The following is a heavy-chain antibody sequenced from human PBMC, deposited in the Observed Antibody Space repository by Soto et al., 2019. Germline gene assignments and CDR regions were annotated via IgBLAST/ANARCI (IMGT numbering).Heavy chain of an antibody. CDR2: ISYSGST. J-gene: IGHJ4*02. V-gene: IGHV4-59*01. D-gene: IGHD3-16*01. CDR1: GGSISNYY. Sequence: PSETLSLTCTVSGGSISNYYWTWIRQPPGKGLEWIGYISYSGSTNYNPSLKSRVTISLDTSNKQFSLKLSPVTAADKAVYYCARGSDGDYSDYWGQGTLVTVSS. CDR3: ARGSDGDYSDY.